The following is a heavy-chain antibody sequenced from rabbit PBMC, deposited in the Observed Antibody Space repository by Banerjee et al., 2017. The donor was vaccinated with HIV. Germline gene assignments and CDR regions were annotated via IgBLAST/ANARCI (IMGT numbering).Heavy chain of an antibody. CDR1: GFSFSNKYV. CDR3: ARDSAGRGDFNL. J-gene: IGHJ4*01. V-gene: IGHV1S45*01. CDR2: INTISGDT. Sequence: QEQLEESGGDLVKPEGSLTLTCTASGFSFSNKYVMCWVRQAPGKGLEWIACINTISGDTVYATWAKGRFTISKASWTTVTLQMTSLTASDTASYFCARDSAGRGDFNLWGPGTPRHRL. D-gene: IGHD4-1*01.